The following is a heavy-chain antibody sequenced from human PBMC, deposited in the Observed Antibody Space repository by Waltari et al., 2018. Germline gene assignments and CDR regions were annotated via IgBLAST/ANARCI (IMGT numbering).Heavy chain of an antibody. CDR2: ISGSGGST. V-gene: IGHV3-23*01. CDR3: AKDPEVVVIKGVDD. D-gene: IGHD3-22*01. CDR1: GFTFSSYA. Sequence: EVQLLESGGGLVQHGGSLRLSCAASGFTFSSYAMSWVRQAPGKGLEWVSAISGSGGSTYYADSVKGRFTISRDNSKNTLYLQMNILRAEDTAVYYCAKDPEVVVIKGVDDWGQGTLVTVSS. J-gene: IGHJ4*02.